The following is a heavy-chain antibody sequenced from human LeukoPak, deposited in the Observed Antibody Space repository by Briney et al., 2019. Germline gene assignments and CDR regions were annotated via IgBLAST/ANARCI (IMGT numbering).Heavy chain of an antibody. D-gene: IGHD3-22*01. CDR2: SDGGGSST. CDR3: ARGPGSSGGAYVGDY. CDR1: GFTFSNHW. J-gene: IGHJ4*01. V-gene: IGHV3-74*01. Sequence: GGSLRLSCAASGFTFSNHWMHWVRQVPGKGLVWVSRSDGGGSSTSYADSVKGRFSISRDNARSTLYLQMNSLRAEDTAMYYCARGPGSSGGAYVGDYWGHGTLVTVSP.